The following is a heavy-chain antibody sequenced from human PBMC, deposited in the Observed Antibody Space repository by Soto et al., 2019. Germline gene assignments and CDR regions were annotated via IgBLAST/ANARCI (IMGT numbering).Heavy chain of an antibody. V-gene: IGHV3-64*01. J-gene: IGHJ4*02. Sequence: EVQLAESGGGMVQPGGSLRLSCVASGFTFSSYEMQWGRQAPGKGLEYVSSISSNGGTTYYGNSVKGRFTISRDNSKTTLYLQMGSLRAEDMAVYYCVRRVSGNYDYWGQGTLVTVSS. CDR1: GFTFSSYE. CDR3: VRRVSGNYDY. CDR2: ISSNGGTT. D-gene: IGHD1-7*01.